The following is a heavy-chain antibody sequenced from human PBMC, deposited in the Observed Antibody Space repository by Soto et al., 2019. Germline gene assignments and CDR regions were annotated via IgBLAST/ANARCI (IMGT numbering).Heavy chain of an antibody. CDR2: IIPIFGTA. CDR1: GGTFSSYA. CDR3: ATSRTSIAVAGETEYYFDY. J-gene: IGHJ4*02. D-gene: IGHD6-19*01. Sequence: SVKVTCKSSGGTFSSYAIIWVRQAPGQGLEWMGGIIPIFGTANYAQKFQGWVTMTRDTSISTAYMELSRLRSDDTAVYYCATSRTSIAVAGETEYYFDYWGQGTLVNVS. V-gene: IGHV1-69*05.